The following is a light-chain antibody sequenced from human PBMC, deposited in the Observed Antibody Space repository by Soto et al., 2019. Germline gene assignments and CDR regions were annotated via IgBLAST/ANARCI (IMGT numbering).Light chain of an antibody. CDR2: GAS. V-gene: IGKV3-15*01. J-gene: IGKJ4*02. Sequence: EIFMTQSPATLSVFPGERVILSCRASQSVGSTLAWYQQKPGQAPRLLIRGASTRATGVPARFSGSGSGTEFTLTISSLQSEDFAVYYCQKYSSSLKFGGGTTLEIK. CDR1: QSVGST. CDR3: QKYSSSLK.